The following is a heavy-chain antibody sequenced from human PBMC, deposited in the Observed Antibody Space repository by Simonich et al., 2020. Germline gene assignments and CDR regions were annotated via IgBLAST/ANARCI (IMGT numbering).Heavy chain of an antibody. V-gene: IGHV5-51*01. CDR2: IYPGDSVS. CDR1: GYSFTSHG. D-gene: IGHD1-1*01. Sequence: EVQLVQSGAEVKKPGESLKISCKGSGYSFTSHGSGWVRQMPGKGLEWMGIIYPGDSVSRYSPSFQGQVTISADKSISTADLQWSSLKASDTAMYYCARQLNDFDIWGQGTMVTVSS. CDR3: ARQLNDFDI. J-gene: IGHJ3*02.